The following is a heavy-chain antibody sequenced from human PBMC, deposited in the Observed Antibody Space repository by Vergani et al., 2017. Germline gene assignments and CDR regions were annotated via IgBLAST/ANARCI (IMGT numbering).Heavy chain of an antibody. V-gene: IGHV1-8*01. CDR1: GYTFTSYD. CDR2: MNTNSGNT. CDR3: ARWGIVGALNP. Sequence: QVQLVPSGAEVKTPGASVKVSCKSSGYTFTSYDINWVRQATGQGLEWMGWMNTNSGNTGDAQKFQGRVTMTRNTSISTAYMERGSLRSGDTAVYYCARWGIVGALNPWGQGTLVTVSS. J-gene: IGHJ5*02. D-gene: IGHD1-26*01.